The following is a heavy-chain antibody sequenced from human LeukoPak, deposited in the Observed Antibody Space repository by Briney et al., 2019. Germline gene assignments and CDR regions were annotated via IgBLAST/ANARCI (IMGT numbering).Heavy chain of an antibody. V-gene: IGHV4-30-2*01. CDR2: IYHSGST. J-gene: IGHJ4*02. CDR3: ARDGYYFDSSGYYF. Sequence: SQTLSLTCAVSGGSISSGGYSWSWIRQPPGKGLEWIGYIYHSGSTYYNPSLKSRVTISVDRSKNQFSLKLSSVTAADTAVYYCARDGYYFDSSGYYFWGQGTLVTVSS. CDR1: GGSISSGGYS. D-gene: IGHD3-22*01.